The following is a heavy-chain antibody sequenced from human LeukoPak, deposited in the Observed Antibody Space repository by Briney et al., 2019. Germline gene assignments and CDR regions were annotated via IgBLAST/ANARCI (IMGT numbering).Heavy chain of an antibody. CDR1: GYTFTGYY. CDR3: ARDRYCSGGSCYSGHYYYYYYMDV. V-gene: IGHV1-2*02. D-gene: IGHD2-15*01. CDR2: INPNSGGT. Sequence: ASVKVSCKASGYTFTGYYMHWVRQAPGQGLERMGWINPNSGGTNYAQKFQGRVTMTRDTSISTAYMELSRLRSDDTAVYYCARDRYCSGGSCYSGHYYYYYYMDVWGKGTTVTVSS. J-gene: IGHJ6*03.